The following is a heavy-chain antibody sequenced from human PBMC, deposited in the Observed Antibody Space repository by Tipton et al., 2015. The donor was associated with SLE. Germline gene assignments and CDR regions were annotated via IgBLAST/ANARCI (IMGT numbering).Heavy chain of an antibody. Sequence: QSGAEVKKPGSSVKVSCKASGGTFSSYAISWVRQAPGQGLEWMGGIIPIFDTVNYAQKFQGRVMITADESTNTAYMELSSLRSEDTALYYCARGDIVVVVAASSGAFDIWGQGTMVTVSS. V-gene: IGHV1-69*01. CDR3: ARGDIVVVVAASSGAFDI. CDR1: GGTFSSYA. J-gene: IGHJ3*02. D-gene: IGHD2-15*01. CDR2: IIPIFDTV.